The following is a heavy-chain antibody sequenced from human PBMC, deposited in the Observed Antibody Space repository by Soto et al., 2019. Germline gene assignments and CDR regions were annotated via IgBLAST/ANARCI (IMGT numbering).Heavy chain of an antibody. V-gene: IGHV4-59*01. J-gene: IGHJ5*02. CDR3: ARGTSVVVTAYNWFDP. Sequence: SETLSLTYSVSGVSIRSYFWRWIRQAPGRGLEWIGYTYYSGSTNYNPSLKGRVTISVDTSKNQFSLKLSSVTAADTAVYYCARGTSVVVTAYNWFDPWGQGPLVTVSS. D-gene: IGHD2-21*02. CDR1: GVSIRSYF. CDR2: TYYSGST.